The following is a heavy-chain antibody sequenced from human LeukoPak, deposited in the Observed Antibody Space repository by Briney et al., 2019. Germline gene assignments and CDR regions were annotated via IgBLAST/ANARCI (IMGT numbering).Heavy chain of an antibody. V-gene: IGHV1-2*02. CDR2: INRKSGKT. CDR3: ARDRAVTMLTTESDY. J-gene: IGHJ4*02. D-gene: IGHD4-17*01. Sequence: ASVKVSFMASGYTFTRYHMHWVRQAPGQGLEWMGWINRKSGKTNYAQKFQGRVTVTRDTSINTAYMDLSRLTSDDMAVYYCARDRAVTMLTTESDYWGQGSLVTVSS. CDR1: GYTFTRYH.